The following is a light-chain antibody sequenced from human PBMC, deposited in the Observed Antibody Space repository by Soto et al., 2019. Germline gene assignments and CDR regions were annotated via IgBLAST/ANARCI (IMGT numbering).Light chain of an antibody. CDR3: HKYGEFVIT. Sequence: EFVLTQSPGTLSLSPGEGATLSCRASHRIDSRYLAWYQQKPGQAPRLLISGAFSRATGIPDRFSGSGSGTDFTLTISRVEPEDFALYYCHKYGEFVITFGQGARLEIK. V-gene: IGKV3-20*01. J-gene: IGKJ5*01. CDR1: HRIDSRY. CDR2: GAF.